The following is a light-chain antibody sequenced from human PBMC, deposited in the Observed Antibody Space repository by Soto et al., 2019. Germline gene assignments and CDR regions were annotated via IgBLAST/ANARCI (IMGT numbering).Light chain of an antibody. Sequence: QAVVTQPPSASGTPGQRVTISCSGSSSNIGSNTVNWYQQLPGTAPKLLIYSNNQRPSGVPDRFSGSKSGTSASLAISGLQSEDEADYYSAAWDDSLNGVVFGGGTKLTVL. CDR3: AAWDDSLNGVV. CDR2: SNN. CDR1: SSNIGSNT. J-gene: IGLJ2*01. V-gene: IGLV1-44*01.